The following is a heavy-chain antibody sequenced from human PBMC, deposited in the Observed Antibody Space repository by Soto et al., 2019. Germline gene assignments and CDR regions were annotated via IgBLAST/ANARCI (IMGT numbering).Heavy chain of an antibody. CDR1: GYSFTDYG. Sequence: QVQLVQSGAEVKEPGASVKVSCKASGYSFTDYGITWVRQAPGQGLKWMGWISASSGSTNYAQTLQGRVTMTTDTSASTAYLEVRSLRSDDTAVYYCAREYYFDSSAASDCWGQGTPVTVSS. D-gene: IGHD3-22*01. J-gene: IGHJ4*02. CDR3: AREYYFDSSAASDC. CDR2: ISASSGST. V-gene: IGHV1-18*01.